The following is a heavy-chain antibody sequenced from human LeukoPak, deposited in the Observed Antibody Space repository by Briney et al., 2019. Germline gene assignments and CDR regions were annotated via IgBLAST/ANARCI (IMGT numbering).Heavy chain of an antibody. Sequence: PGGSLRLSCAASGFTFSSYSMNWVRQAPGKGREWVSSISSSSSYIYYADSVKGRSTISRDNAKNSLYLQMNSLRAEDTAVYYCAYRNSGSYNGDAFDIWGQGTMVTVSS. CDR3: AYRNSGSYNGDAFDI. J-gene: IGHJ3*02. V-gene: IGHV3-21*01. CDR1: GFTFSSYS. CDR2: ISSSSSYI. D-gene: IGHD1-26*01.